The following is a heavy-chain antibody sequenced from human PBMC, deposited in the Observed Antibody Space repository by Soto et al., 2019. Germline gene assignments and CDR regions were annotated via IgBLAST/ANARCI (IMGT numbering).Heavy chain of an antibody. CDR3: ARGDSTDCSNGVCSFFYNHDMDV. D-gene: IGHD2-8*01. J-gene: IGHJ6*02. Sequence: ASVKVSCKASGYTFTTYGFNWVRQAPGQGLEWMGWISPYNGDTNYAQNFQGRVTLTTDTSTSTAYMELRSLTSDDTAIYYCARGDSTDCSNGVCSFFYNHDMDVWGQGTTVTVSS. CDR2: ISPYNGDT. CDR1: GYTFTTYG. V-gene: IGHV1-18*04.